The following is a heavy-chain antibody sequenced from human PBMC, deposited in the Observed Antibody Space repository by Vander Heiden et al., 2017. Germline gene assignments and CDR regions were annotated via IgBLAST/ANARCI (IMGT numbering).Heavy chain of an antibody. D-gene: IGHD2-21*02. J-gene: IGHJ4*02. V-gene: IGHV3-49*05. Sequence: EVQLVESGGGLVKPGRSLRLSCTASGFTFGDYARSWFRQAPGKGLEWVGFIRSKAYGGTTEYAASVKGRFTISRDDSKSIAYLQMNSLKTEDTAVYYCTRVYILVVVTANHYYFDYWGQGTLVTVSS. CDR3: TRVYILVVVTANHYYFDY. CDR2: IRSKAYGGTT. CDR1: GFTFGDYA.